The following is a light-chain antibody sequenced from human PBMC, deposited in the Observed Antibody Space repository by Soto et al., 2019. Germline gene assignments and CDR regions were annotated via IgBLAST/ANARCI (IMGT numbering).Light chain of an antibody. V-gene: IGKV3-15*01. J-gene: IGKJ4*01. CDR1: QNVRTN. CDR2: HSS. CDR3: HQYKDWPLS. Sequence: EIVMTQSPATLSVSPGDRATLSCRASQNVRTNLAWYHQKPGQAPMRLISHSSTRATGIPASFSGSGSGTDVTLTLSRLESEGFASYYCHQYKDWPLSSGGGNKVEI.